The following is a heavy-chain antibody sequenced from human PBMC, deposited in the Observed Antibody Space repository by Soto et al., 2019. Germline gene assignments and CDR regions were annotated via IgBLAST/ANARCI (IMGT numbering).Heavy chain of an antibody. V-gene: IGHV4-31*03. J-gene: IGHJ3*02. CDR3: ARVDYYDSSGSLAFDI. D-gene: IGHD3-22*01. CDR2: IYYSGST. CDR1: GGSISSGGYY. Sequence: PSETLSLTCTVSGGSISSGGYYWSWIRQHPGKGLEWIGYIYYSGSTYYNPSLKSRVTISVDTSKNQFSLKLSSVTAADTAVYYCARVDYYDSSGSLAFDIWGQGTMVTV.